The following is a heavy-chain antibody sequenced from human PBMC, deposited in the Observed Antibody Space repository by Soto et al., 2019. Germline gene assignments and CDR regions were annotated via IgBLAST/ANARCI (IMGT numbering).Heavy chain of an antibody. CDR2: MYHSGTF. CDR3: ARAQFYSGSGNYHNLMFAA. Sequence: TLSLTCAASGGSIGGVGYSWSWIRQPPGGGLEWIGYMYHSGTFLKSPSLKTRLTMSLDMSKTQFSLTLNSMTAADTAVYYCARAQFYSGSGNYHNLMFAAWGQGIQVTVSS. V-gene: IGHV4-30-2*01. D-gene: IGHD3-10*01. J-gene: IGHJ5*02. CDR1: GGSIGGVGYS.